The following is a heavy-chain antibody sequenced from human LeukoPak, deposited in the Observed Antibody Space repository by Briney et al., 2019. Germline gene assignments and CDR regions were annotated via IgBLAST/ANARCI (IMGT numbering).Heavy chain of an antibody. D-gene: IGHD2-15*01. V-gene: IGHV3-49*03. CDR1: GFTFGDYA. CDR3: TRVYCSGGSCYRLHY. Sequence: GGSLRLSCTASGFTFGDYAMSWFRQAPGKGLEWVGFIRSKAYGGTTEYAAAVKVRFTISSDDSKSIAYLQMNSLKTEDTAVYYCTRVYCSGGSCYRLHYWGQGTLVTVSS. J-gene: IGHJ4*02. CDR2: IRSKAYGGTT.